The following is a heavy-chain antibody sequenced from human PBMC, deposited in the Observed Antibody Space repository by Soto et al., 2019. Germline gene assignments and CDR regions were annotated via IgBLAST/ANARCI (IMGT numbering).Heavy chain of an antibody. D-gene: IGHD3-16*01. CDR1: GFTFSNYD. V-gene: IGHV3-13*01. Sequence: EVQLVESGGGLVQPGGSLRLSCAASGFTFSNYDMHWVRQTSGKGLEWVAGIGTDGDTFYPGSVKGRFSISREDAKNSFYLQMNSLRAEDTAVYYCASGGLYLCGQGTLVTVSS. CDR2: IGTDGDT. CDR3: ASGGLYL. J-gene: IGHJ4*02.